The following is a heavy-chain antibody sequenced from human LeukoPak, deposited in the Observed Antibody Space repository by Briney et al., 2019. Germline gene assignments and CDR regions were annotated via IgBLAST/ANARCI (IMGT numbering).Heavy chain of an antibody. Sequence: SQTLSLTCTVSGGSISSGGYYWSWIRQHPGKGLEWIGYIDYSGSTHCNPSVRSRASMSVDTAKNQLPLEVSAMTAPDTAVYYCARGGRSMIVNCWGQGTLVTVSS. V-gene: IGHV4-31*03. J-gene: IGHJ4*02. CDR2: IDYSGST. CDR1: GGSISSGGYY. D-gene: IGHD3-22*01. CDR3: ARGGRSMIVNC.